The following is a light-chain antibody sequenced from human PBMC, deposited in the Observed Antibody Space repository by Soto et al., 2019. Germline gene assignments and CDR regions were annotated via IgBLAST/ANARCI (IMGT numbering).Light chain of an antibody. CDR1: SSDFGTYNF. CDR3: CSYVGSYTSYV. J-gene: IGLJ1*01. V-gene: IGLV2-11*01. Sequence: QSVLTQPRSVSGSPGQSVTISCTGTSSDFGTYNFVSWYQQHPGKAPKFMIYDVTKRPSGVPDRYSGSKSGNTASLTISGHQAEDEADYYCCSYVGSYTSYVFGTGTKLTVL. CDR2: DVT.